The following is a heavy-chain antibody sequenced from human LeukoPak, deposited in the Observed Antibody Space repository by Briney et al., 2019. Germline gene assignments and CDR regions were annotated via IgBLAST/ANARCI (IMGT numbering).Heavy chain of an antibody. CDR3: ARVDDYGRGFEDY. V-gene: IGHV1-18*01. CDR2: ISAYNGNT. J-gene: IGHJ4*02. Sequence: ASVTLSCTASGYTFTSYGISWVRQAPGQGLEWMGWISAYNGNTNYAQKLQGRVTITTDTSTSTAYMELRSLRSEDTAVYYCARVDDYGRGFEDYWGQGTLVTVSS. D-gene: IGHD4-17*01. CDR1: GYTFTSYG.